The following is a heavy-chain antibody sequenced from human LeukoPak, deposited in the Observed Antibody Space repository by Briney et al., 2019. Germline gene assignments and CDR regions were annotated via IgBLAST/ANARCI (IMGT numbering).Heavy chain of an antibody. CDR1: GGSISSYY. Sequence: SETLSLTCTVSGGSISSYYWSWIRQPPGKGLEWIGYIYYSGSTNYNPSLKSRVTISVDTSKNQFSLKLSSVTAADTAVYYCARAIWSGPFDYWGQGTLVTVSS. CDR3: ARAIWSGPFDY. D-gene: IGHD3-3*01. CDR2: IYYSGST. V-gene: IGHV4-59*01. J-gene: IGHJ4*02.